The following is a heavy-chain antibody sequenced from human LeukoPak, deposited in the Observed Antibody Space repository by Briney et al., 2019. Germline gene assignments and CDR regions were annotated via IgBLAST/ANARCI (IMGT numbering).Heavy chain of an antibody. Sequence: PSETLSLTCAVYGGSFSGYYWSWIRQPPGKGLEWTGEINHSGSTNYNPSLKSRVTISVDTSKNQFSLKLSSVTAADTAVYYCARSILGAGRRHFDYWGQGTLVT. V-gene: IGHV4-34*01. D-gene: IGHD1-26*01. J-gene: IGHJ4*02. CDR3: ARSILGAGRRHFDY. CDR2: INHSGST. CDR1: GGSFSGYY.